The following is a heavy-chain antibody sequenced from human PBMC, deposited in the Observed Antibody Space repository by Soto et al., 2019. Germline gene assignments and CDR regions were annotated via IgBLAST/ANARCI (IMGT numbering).Heavy chain of an antibody. D-gene: IGHD1-26*01. V-gene: IGHV1-46*01. Sequence: GASVKVSCKASGYTFTSYYMHWVRQAPGQGLEWMGIINPSGGSTSYAQKFQGRVTMTRDTSTSTVYMELSSLRSEDTAVYYCARAWELPKEAAPFVFWGQGTMVTVSS. J-gene: IGHJ3*01. CDR3: ARAWELPKEAAPFVF. CDR2: INPSGGST. CDR1: GYTFTSYY.